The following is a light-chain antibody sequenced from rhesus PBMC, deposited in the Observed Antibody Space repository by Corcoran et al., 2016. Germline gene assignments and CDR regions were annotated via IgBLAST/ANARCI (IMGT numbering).Light chain of an antibody. CDR1: QNIYSN. CDR3: QHYYDNPLS. V-gene: IGKV1S12*01. CDR2: AVS. Sequence: DIQMTQSPSALSASIGDRVTISCRASQNIYSNLAWYQQKPGKAPKLLIFAVSSLQRGIASRFSGSGSGTDFTHAIDSLQPEDSAAYYCQHYYDNPLSFGGGTKVELK. J-gene: IGKJ4*01.